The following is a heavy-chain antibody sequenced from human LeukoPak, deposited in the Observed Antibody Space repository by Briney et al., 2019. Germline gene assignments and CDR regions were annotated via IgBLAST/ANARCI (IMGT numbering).Heavy chain of an antibody. D-gene: IGHD3-22*01. J-gene: IGHJ2*01. V-gene: IGHV3-9*03. Sequence: GRSLRLSCAASGFTFDDYAMHWVRQAPGKGLEWVSGISWNSGSIGYADSVKGRFTISRDNAKNSLYLQMNSLRAEDMAFYYCAKASGSGGYYYWYFDLWGRGTLVTVSS. CDR2: ISWNSGSI. CDR3: AKASGSGGYYYWYFDL. CDR1: GFTFDDYA.